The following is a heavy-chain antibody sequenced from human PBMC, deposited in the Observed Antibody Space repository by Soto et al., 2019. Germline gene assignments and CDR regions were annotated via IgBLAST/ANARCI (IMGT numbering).Heavy chain of an antibody. D-gene: IGHD6-19*01. CDR3: ARDSWLTTYYFDY. CDR2: IDAGNGNA. Sequence: ASVKVSCKASGYTFTGYAMHWVRQAPGQRLEWMGWIDAGNGNAKYSQKFQDRVTFTGNTSASTAYMELSSLRSEDSAVYYCARDSWLTTYYFDYWGQGTLVTVSS. V-gene: IGHV1-3*01. CDR1: GYTFTGYA. J-gene: IGHJ4*02.